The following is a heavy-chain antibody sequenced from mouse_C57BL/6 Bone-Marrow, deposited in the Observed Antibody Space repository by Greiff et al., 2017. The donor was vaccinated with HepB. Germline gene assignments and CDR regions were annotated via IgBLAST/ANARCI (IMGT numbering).Heavy chain of an antibody. J-gene: IGHJ4*01. CDR1: GYTFTNYW. Sequence: QVQLQQSGAELVRPGPSVKMSCKASGYTFTNYWIGWAKQRPGNGLEWIGDIYPGGGYTNYHEKFKGKATLTADTSSSTAYMQFSSLTSEDSAIYYCARSKLLRAMDYWGQGTSVTVSS. V-gene: IGHV1-63*01. CDR3: ARSKLLRAMDY. CDR2: IYPGGGYT. D-gene: IGHD1-1*01.